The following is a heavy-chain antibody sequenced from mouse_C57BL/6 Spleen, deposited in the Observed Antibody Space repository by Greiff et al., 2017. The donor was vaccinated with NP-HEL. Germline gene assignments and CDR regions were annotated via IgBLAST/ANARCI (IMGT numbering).Heavy chain of an antibody. CDR2: IHPNSGST. Sequence: QVQLQQPGAELVKPGASVKLSCKASGYTFTSYWMHWVKQRPGQGLEWIGMIHPNSGSTNYNEKFKSKATLTVDKSSSTAYMQLSSLTSEDSAVYDCARGGFDYGSRPFFDYWGQGTTLTVSS. J-gene: IGHJ2*01. V-gene: IGHV1-64*01. CDR1: GYTFTSYW. D-gene: IGHD1-1*01. CDR3: ARGGFDYGSRPFFDY.